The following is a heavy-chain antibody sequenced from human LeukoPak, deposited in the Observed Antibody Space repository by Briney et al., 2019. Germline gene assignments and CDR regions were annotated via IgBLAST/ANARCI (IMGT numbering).Heavy chain of an antibody. Sequence: NTSETLSLTCTVSGGSISSYYWSWIRRPPGKGLGGIGNTYYSGSTNYNPSLKSRVTISVDTSKNQFSLKLSSVTAADTAVYYCARVGEDYGDYVGLRFDYWGQGTLVTVPS. D-gene: IGHD4-17*01. CDR3: ARVGEDYGDYVGLRFDY. J-gene: IGHJ4*02. CDR1: GGSISSYY. CDR2: TYYSGST. V-gene: IGHV4-59*01.